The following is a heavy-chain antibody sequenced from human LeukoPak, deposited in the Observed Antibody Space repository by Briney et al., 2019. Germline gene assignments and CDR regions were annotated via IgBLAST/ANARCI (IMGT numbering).Heavy chain of an antibody. J-gene: IGHJ2*01. CDR3: VKVGYSGSSGYFDL. CDR2: ISSNGGST. CDR1: GLTFSRYA. D-gene: IGHD5-12*01. V-gene: IGHV3-64D*09. Sequence: GGSLRLSCLASGLTFSRYAMHWVRLAPGKGLEYVSVISSNGGSTYYADSVKDRFTISRDDSKNTLYLQMSSLRAEDTAVYYCVKVGYSGSSGYFDLWGRGTLVTVSS.